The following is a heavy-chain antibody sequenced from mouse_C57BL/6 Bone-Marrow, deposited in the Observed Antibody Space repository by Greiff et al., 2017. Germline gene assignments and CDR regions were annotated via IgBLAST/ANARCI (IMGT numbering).Heavy chain of an antibody. V-gene: IGHV1-54*01. Sequence: QVQLKQSGAELVRPGTSVKVSCKASGYAFTNYLIAWVKQRPGQGLEWIGVINPGSGGTNYNEKFKGKATLTADKSSSTAYMQLSSLTSEDSAVYFCARTLYYDLDYYAMDYWGQGTSVTVSS. D-gene: IGHD2-4*01. CDR2: INPGSGGT. J-gene: IGHJ4*01. CDR3: ARTLYYDLDYYAMDY. CDR1: GYAFTNYL.